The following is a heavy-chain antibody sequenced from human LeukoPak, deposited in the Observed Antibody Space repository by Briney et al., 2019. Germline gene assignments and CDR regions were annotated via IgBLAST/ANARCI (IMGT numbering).Heavy chain of an antibody. D-gene: IGHD6-13*01. J-gene: IGHJ6*02. CDR3: AKAASSSWPSYYYGMDV. Sequence: PGGSLRLSCAASGFIFSSYSMSWVRQAPGKGLEWVSVITGSGGNTYYADSVKGRFTISKDKSKNTVYLQMSSLRVDDTAVYYCAKAASSSWPSYYYGMDVWGQGTTVTVSS. CDR1: GFIFSSYS. CDR2: ITGSGGNT. V-gene: IGHV3-23*01.